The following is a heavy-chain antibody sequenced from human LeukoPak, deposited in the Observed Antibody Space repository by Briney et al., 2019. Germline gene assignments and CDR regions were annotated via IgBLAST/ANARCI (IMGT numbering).Heavy chain of an antibody. V-gene: IGHV3-30*02. Sequence: PGGSLRLSCAASGFTFSSYGMHWVRQAPGKGLEWVAFIRYDGSNKYYADSVKGRFTISRDNSKNTLYLQMNSLRAEDTAVYYCAKDRDCTNGVCYRQFDYWGQGTLVTVSS. D-gene: IGHD2-8*01. CDR2: IRYDGSNK. CDR1: GFTFSSYG. CDR3: AKDRDCTNGVCYRQFDY. J-gene: IGHJ4*02.